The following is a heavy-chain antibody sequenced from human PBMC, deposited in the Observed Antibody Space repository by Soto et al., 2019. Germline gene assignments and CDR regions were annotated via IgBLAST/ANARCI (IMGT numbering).Heavy chain of an antibody. J-gene: IGHJ6*03. D-gene: IGHD2-2*01. CDR3: ARVGCSSTSCYYYYYMDV. CDR2: INHSGST. Sequence: SLPLCVPWGVDCGTSRDHYWSWILQPPGKGLEWIGEINHSGSTNYNPSLKSRVTISVDTSKNQFSLKLSSVTAADTAVYYCARVGCSSTSCYYYYYMDVWGKGTTVTVSS. V-gene: IGHV4-34*01. CDR1: CGTSRDHY.